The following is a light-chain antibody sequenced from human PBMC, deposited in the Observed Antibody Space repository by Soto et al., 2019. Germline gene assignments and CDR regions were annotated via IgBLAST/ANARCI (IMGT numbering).Light chain of an antibody. Sequence: EILMTQSPGTLSVSPGERATLSCRASHSVSRNLAWYQQKPGQTPRLLIFCASARATGTTARFSGSGSGTEYTLTISSVQSEDFAVYYCQQYNNCPQWTFGQGTKVEIK. J-gene: IGKJ1*01. CDR1: HSVSRN. CDR3: QQYNNCPQWT. V-gene: IGKV3-15*01. CDR2: CAS.